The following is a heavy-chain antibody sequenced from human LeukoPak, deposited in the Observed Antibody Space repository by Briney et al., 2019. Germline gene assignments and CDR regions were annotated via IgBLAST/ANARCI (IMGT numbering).Heavy chain of an antibody. V-gene: IGHV3-30*19. Sequence: GGSLRLSCAASEFTFSSYAMHWVRQAPGKGLEWVAIISYDGGNKYYADSVKGRFTISRGNSKNTLYLQMNSLRAEDTAVYFCVCLGYSSSSVRYWGQGTLVTVSS. CDR1: EFTFSSYA. D-gene: IGHD6-6*01. CDR2: ISYDGGNK. J-gene: IGHJ4*02. CDR3: VCLGYSSSSVRY.